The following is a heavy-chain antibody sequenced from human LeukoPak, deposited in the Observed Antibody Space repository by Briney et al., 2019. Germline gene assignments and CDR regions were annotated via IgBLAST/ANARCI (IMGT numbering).Heavy chain of an antibody. V-gene: IGHV4-34*01. D-gene: IGHD6-13*01. Sequence: SETLSLTCAVYGGSFSGYYWSWIRQPPGKGLEWIGEINHSGSTNYNPSLKSRVTISVDTSKNQFSLKLSSVTAADTAVYYCARWGIAADFDYWGQGTLVTVSS. CDR3: ARWGIAADFDY. CDR1: GGSFSGYY. J-gene: IGHJ4*02. CDR2: INHSGST.